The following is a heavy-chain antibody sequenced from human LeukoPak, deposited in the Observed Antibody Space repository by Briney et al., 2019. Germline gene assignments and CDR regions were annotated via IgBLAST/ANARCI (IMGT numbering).Heavy chain of an antibody. CDR2: ISGSGGST. Sequence: SGGSLRLSCAASGFTFSSYAMSWVRQAPGKGLEWVSAISGSGGSTYYADSVKGRFTISRDNSKNTLYLQMNSLRAEDTAVYYCTRGSYGDYEYWGQGTLVTVSS. V-gene: IGHV3-23*01. D-gene: IGHD4-17*01. CDR3: TRGSYGDYEY. J-gene: IGHJ4*02. CDR1: GFTFSSYA.